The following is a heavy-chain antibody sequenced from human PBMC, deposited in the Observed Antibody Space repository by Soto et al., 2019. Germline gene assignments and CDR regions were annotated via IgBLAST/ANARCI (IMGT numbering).Heavy chain of an antibody. J-gene: IGHJ6*03. V-gene: IGHV1-8*01. CDR3: ARGQTGTFYSYYYKDV. Sequence: ASVKVSCKASGYTFTSYDINWVRQATGQGLEWMGWMNPNSGNTGYAQKFQGRVTMTRNTSISTAYMELSSLRSEDTAVYYCARGQTGTFYSYYYKDVWGKGTTVTVSS. CDR1: GYTFTSYD. CDR2: MNPNSGNT. D-gene: IGHD1-1*01.